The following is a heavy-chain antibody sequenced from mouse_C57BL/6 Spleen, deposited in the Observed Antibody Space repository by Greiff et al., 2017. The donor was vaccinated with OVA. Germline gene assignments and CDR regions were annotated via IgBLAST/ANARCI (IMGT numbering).Heavy chain of an antibody. V-gene: IGHV1-50*01. CDR3: ARHYGSSWFAY. CDR2: IDPSDSYT. D-gene: IGHD1-1*01. CDR1: GYTFTSYW. Sequence: QVQLQQPGAELVKPGASVKLSCKASGYTFTSYWMQWVKQRPGQGLEWIGEIDPSDSYTNYNQNFKGKATWTVDKSSSTAYMQLRSLASEDSAVYYCARHYGSSWFAYWGQGTLVTVSS. J-gene: IGHJ3*01.